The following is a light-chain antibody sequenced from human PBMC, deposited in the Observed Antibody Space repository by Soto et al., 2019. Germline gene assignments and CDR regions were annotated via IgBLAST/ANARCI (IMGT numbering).Light chain of an antibody. CDR3: QQYGSSGT. CDR2: GAS. V-gene: IGKV3-20*01. Sequence: VLTQSPGTLSLSPGERATLSCRASQSVSSSDFAWYQQKPGQAPRLLIYGASSRATGIPDRFSGSVSGTDFTLTITRLEPEDFAVYYCQQYGSSGTFGQGTKVDIK. J-gene: IGKJ1*01. CDR1: QSVSSSD.